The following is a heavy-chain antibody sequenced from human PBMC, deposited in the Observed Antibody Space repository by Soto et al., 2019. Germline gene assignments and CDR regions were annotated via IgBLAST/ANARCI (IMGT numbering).Heavy chain of an antibody. CDR1: GFTFSSYA. D-gene: IGHD3-9*01. Sequence: GGSLRLSCAASGFTFSSYAMSWVRQAPGKGLEWVSSISGSGGSTYDADSVKGRFTISRXKAKNSLYLQMNSLRAEDTAVYYCARGRLVLRYFDWLQQWTRPSQYFDYREQGTLVNVSS. CDR2: ISGSGGST. J-gene: IGHJ4*02. V-gene: IGHV3-23*01. CDR3: ARGRLVLRYFDWLQQWTRPSQYFDY.